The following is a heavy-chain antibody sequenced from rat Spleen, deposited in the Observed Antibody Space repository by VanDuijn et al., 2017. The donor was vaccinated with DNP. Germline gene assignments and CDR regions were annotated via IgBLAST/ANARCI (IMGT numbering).Heavy chain of an antibody. CDR1: GFSFSNHY. CDR3: AKDGTSDGYNHFDY. Sequence: EVQLVESGGGLVQPGRSLKLSCGASGFSFSNHYMAWVRQAPRKGLEWVASVSTGDSRTYYADSVKGRFTISRDNAKSSLFLQMNSLRSEDTATYYCAKDGTSDGYNHFDYWGQGVMVTVSS. V-gene: IGHV5-27*01. D-gene: IGHD1-4*01. CDR2: VSTGDSRT. J-gene: IGHJ2*01.